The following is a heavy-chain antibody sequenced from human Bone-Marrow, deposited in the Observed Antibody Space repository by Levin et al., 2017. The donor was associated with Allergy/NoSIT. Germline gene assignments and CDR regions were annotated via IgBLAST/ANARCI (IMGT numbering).Heavy chain of an antibody. Sequence: PSETLSLTCAVYGGSFSGFHWSWIRQPPGKGLEWIGETTRGGTVNYNPSLKSRVSTSVDTSKNQFSLNLSSVTAADTAVYYCARVYYGSGRDYYYYYMDVWGNGTAVTVSS. D-gene: IGHD3-10*01. CDR1: GGSFSGFH. V-gene: IGHV4-34*01. CDR2: TTRGGTV. J-gene: IGHJ6*03. CDR3: ARVYYGSGRDYYYYYMDV.